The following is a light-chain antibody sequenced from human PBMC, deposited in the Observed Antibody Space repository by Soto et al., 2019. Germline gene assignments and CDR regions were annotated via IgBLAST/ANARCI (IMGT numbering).Light chain of an antibody. CDR2: GAS. V-gene: IGLV7-43*01. J-gene: IGLJ2*01. CDR1: TGAVTSGNY. Sequence: QAVVTQEPSLTVSPGGTVTLTCASSTGAVTSGNYPNWLQQKPGQAPRALIYGASNRHSWTPARFSGSLLGGKAALTLSGVQHEDEAEYYCLLYYGGASVFGGGTKVTVL. CDR3: LLYYGGASV.